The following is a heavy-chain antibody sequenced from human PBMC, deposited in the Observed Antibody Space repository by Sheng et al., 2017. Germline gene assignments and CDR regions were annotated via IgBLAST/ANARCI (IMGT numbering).Heavy chain of an antibody. Sequence: QVQLVESGGGVVQPGRSLRLSCAASGFNFMSYGMHWVRQAPGKGLEWVAVIWYDGNNKYYADSVKGRFTISRDNSKNTLYLQMNSLRVEDTAVYYCARKRGYSYDAYMDVWGQGTTVTVSS. V-gene: IGHV3-33*01. J-gene: IGHJ6*03. CDR2: IWYDGNNK. CDR1: GFNFMSYG. D-gene: IGHD5-18*01. CDR3: ARKRGYSYDAYMDV.